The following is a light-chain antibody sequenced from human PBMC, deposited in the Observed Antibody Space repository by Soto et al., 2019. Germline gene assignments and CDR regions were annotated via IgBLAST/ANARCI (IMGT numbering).Light chain of an antibody. CDR3: MDPIDIPWR. CDR1: QSLLHTNGYNY. V-gene: IGKV2-28*01. CDR2: LGS. Sequence: EIVMTQSPLSLPVTPGEPASISCRSSQSLLHTNGYNYVAWYLQKPGQSPQLLIYLGSSRASGVLDRFSGSGSGTDFTLKISSVEAEDVGVYYCMDPIDIPWRCDEGTKV. J-gene: IGKJ1*01.